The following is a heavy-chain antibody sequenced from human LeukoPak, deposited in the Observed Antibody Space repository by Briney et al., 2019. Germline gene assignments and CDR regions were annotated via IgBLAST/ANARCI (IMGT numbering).Heavy chain of an antibody. Sequence: PSETLSLTCTVSGVSISSSSYYWGWIRQPPGKGREWIGSIYYSGTTYYNPTLKSRGIISVDANKKEFFLKLRSVTGADTGVYYCAKDWGFLECDAFDIWGQGTMVTVSS. V-gene: IGHV4-39*02. CDR3: AKDWGFLECDAFDI. J-gene: IGHJ3*02. CDR2: IYYSGTT. CDR1: GVSISSSSYY. D-gene: IGHD3-3*01.